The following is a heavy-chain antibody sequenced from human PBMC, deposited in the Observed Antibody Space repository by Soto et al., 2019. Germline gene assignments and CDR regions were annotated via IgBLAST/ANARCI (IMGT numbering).Heavy chain of an antibody. CDR3: ARNLSARGTNWFAP. V-gene: IGHV3-21*01. Sequence: GGSLRLSCAASGFTFSSYSMNWVRQAPGKGLEWVSSISSSSSYVYYADSVKGRFTISRDNAKNSLYLQMNSLRAEETAVYYSARNLSARGTNWFAPGGQGPLVTVSS. J-gene: IGHJ5*02. D-gene: IGHD2-8*01. CDR2: ISSSSSYV. CDR1: GFTFSSYS.